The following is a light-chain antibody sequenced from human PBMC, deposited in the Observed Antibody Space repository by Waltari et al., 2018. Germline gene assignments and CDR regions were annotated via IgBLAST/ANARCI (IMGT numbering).Light chain of an antibody. V-gene: IGLV3-1*01. CDR3: QAWDSSTVI. Sequence: WWYQQKPGQSPVLVIFQDTKRPSGIPERFSGSYSGKTATLTISGTQAMDEADYYCQAWDSSTVIFGGGTKLTVL. J-gene: IGLJ2*01. CDR2: QDT.